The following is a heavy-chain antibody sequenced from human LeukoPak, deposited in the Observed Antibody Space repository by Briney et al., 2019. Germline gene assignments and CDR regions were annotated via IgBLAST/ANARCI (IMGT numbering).Heavy chain of an antibody. CDR1: GFTFSSYA. CDR2: ISGSGGST. Sequence: GGSLRLSCVASGFTFSSYAMSWVRQAPGKGLEWVSAISGSGGSTYYADSVKGRFTISRDNSKNTLYLQMNSLRAEDTAVYYCARPHQVVVVSYFDYWGQGTLVTVSS. V-gene: IGHV3-23*01. J-gene: IGHJ4*02. CDR3: ARPHQVVVVSYFDY. D-gene: IGHD2-15*01.